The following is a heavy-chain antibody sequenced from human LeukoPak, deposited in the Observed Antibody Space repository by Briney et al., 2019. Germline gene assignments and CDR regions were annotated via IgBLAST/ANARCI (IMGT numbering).Heavy chain of an antibody. V-gene: IGHV1-2*02. CDR2: INPNSGGT. J-gene: IGHJ4*02. CDR1: GYTFTGYY. D-gene: IGHD3-3*01. Sequence: ASVKVSCKASGYTFTGYYMHWMRQAPGQGLEWMGWINPNSGGTNYAQKFQGRVTMTRDTSISTAYMELSRLRSDDTAVYYCARKGSAYYDFWSGFSPFDYWGQGTLVTVSS. CDR3: ARKGSAYYDFWSGFSPFDY.